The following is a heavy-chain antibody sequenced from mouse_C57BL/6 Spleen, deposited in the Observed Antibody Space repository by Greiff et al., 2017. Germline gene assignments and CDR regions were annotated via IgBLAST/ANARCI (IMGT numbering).Heavy chain of an antibody. CDR2: IDPSDSYT. J-gene: IGHJ4*01. CDR1: GYTFTSYW. D-gene: IGHD1-1*01. CDR3: ARYPYCGNAMDY. Sequence: QVQLQQPGAEPVMPGASVKLSCKASGYTFTSYWMHWVKQRPGQGLEWIGEIDPSDSYTNYNQKFKGKSTLTVDKSSSTAYMQLSSLTSEDSAVYYCARYPYCGNAMDYWGQGTSVTVSS. V-gene: IGHV1-69*01.